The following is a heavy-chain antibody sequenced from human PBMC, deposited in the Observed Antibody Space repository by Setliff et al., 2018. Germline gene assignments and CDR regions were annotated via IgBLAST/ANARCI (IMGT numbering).Heavy chain of an antibody. D-gene: IGHD2-2*01. V-gene: IGHV1-69*13. CDR1: GGNFNNYA. CDR3: ARGYQVTPPRADAFDI. Sequence: SVKVSCKASGGNFNNYAINWVRQAPGQGLEWVGRIIPLFGTTNLAQEFQGRVTMTADGSTETTYMDLTSLRSEDTAVYYCARGYQVTPPRADAFDIWGQGTLVTVSS. CDR2: IIPLFGTT. J-gene: IGHJ3*02.